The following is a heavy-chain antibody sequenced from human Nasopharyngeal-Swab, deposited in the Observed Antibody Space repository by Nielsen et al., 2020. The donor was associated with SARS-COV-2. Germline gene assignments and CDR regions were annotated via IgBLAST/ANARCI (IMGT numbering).Heavy chain of an antibody. CDR1: GGSISSGGYY. D-gene: IGHD1-26*01. Sequence: LRLSCTVSGGSISSGGYYWSWIRQHPGKGLEWIGYIYYSGSTYYNPSLKSRVTISVDTSKNQFSLKLSSVTAADTAVYYCARGIKWAGWFDPWGQGTLVTVSS. J-gene: IGHJ5*02. CDR2: IYYSGST. V-gene: IGHV4-31*03. CDR3: ARGIKWAGWFDP.